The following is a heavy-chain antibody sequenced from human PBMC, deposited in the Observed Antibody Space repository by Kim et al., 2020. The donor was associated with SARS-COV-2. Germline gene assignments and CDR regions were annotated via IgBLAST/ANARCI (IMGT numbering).Heavy chain of an antibody. J-gene: IGHJ5*02. CDR2: IDHSGST. CDR1: GGSFSGYY. CDR3: ARKQKVVPAAHKGMNWFDP. D-gene: IGHD2-2*01. Sequence: SETLSLTCAVYGGSFSGYYWSWIRQPPGKGLEWIGEIDHSGSTNYNPSLKSRVTISVDTSKNQFSLKLSSVTAADTAVYYCARKQKVVPAAHKGMNWFDPWGQGTLVTVSS. V-gene: IGHV4-34*01.